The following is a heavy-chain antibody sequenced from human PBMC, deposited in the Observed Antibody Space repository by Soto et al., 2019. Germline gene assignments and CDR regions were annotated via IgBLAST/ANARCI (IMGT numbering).Heavy chain of an antibody. J-gene: IGHJ6*02. D-gene: IGHD3-16*01. Sequence: ASVKVSCKASGYTFTSYAMHWVRHAPGQRLEWMGWINGGNGNTKYSQKFQGRVTITRDTSTSTAYMELRSLRSDDTAVYYCATTLDSYYYYGMEVWGQGTTVTVSS. CDR3: ATTLDSYYYYGMEV. V-gene: IGHV1-3*01. CDR2: INGGNGNT. CDR1: GYTFTSYA.